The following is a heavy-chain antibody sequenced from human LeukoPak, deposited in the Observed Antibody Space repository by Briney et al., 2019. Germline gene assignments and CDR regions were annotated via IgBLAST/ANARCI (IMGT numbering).Heavy chain of an antibody. D-gene: IGHD3/OR15-3a*01. CDR1: GYPFTNYF. Sequence: GASVKVSCKASGYPFTNYFMHWVRQAPGQGLEWMGIINPSGDTTTYAQKFQGRVTMTRDTSTSTVYMDLSSLRSEDTAVYYCARVSDYPKEKFDFWGQGTLVTVTS. CDR2: INPSGDTT. CDR3: ARVSDYPKEKFDF. V-gene: IGHV1-46*01. J-gene: IGHJ4*02.